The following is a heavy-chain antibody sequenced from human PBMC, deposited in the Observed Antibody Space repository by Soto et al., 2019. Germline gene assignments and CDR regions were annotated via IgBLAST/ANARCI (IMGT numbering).Heavy chain of an antibody. CDR1: GYTFTSYA. J-gene: IGHJ4*02. V-gene: IGHV1-3*01. Sequence: ASVKVSCKASGYTFTSYAMHWVRQGPGQKLEWMGWINAGNGNTKYSQKFQGRVTITSDTSASTAYMELSSLRSEDTAVYYCASNSITMVRGVIIDPLNWGQGTLVTVSS. CDR3: ASNSITMVRGVIIDPLN. CDR2: INAGNGNT. D-gene: IGHD3-10*01.